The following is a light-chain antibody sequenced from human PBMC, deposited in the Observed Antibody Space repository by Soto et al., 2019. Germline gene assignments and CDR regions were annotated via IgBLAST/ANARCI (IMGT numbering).Light chain of an antibody. CDR2: DVR. CDR3: SSYTTISTYV. Sequence: QSVLTQPASVSGSPGQSITISCTGTSSVVGGYNYVSWYQQHPGKAPKLMIYDVRNRPSGVSNRFSGSKSVNTASLTISGLQAEDEADYYCSSYTTISTYVFGTGTKVNV. CDR1: SSVVGGYNY. V-gene: IGLV2-14*01. J-gene: IGLJ1*01.